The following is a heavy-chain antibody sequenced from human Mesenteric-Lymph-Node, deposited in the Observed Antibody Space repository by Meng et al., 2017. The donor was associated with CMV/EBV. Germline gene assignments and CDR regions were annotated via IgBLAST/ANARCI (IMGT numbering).Heavy chain of an antibody. CDR3: ARDKPGAIFDGMDV. CDR2: INPNSGGT. J-gene: IGHJ6*02. Sequence: SVKVSCKASGYTFTGYYMHWVRQAPGQGLEWMGWINPNSGGTNYAQKFQGRVTMTRDTSISTAYMELSRLRSDDTAVYYCARDKPGAIFDGMDVWGQGTTVTVSS. D-gene: IGHD3-3*01. CDR1: GYTFTGYY. V-gene: IGHV1-2*02.